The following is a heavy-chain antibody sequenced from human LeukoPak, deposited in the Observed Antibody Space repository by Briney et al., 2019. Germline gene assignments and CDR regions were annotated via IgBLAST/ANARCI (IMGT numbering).Heavy chain of an antibody. V-gene: IGHV3-9*01. CDR3: AKSGSYYSYYFDY. CDR1: GFTFDDYA. CDR2: ISWNSGSI. D-gene: IGHD1-26*01. Sequence: GRSLRLSCAASGFTFDDYAMHWVRQAPGKGLEWVSGISWNSGSIGYADSVKGRFTISRDNAKNSLYLQMNSLRAEDTALYYCAKSGSYYSYYFDYWGQGTLVTVSS. J-gene: IGHJ4*02.